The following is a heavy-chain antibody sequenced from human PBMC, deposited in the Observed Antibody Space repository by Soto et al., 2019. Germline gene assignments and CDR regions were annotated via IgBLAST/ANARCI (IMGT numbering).Heavy chain of an antibody. CDR3: ARDWDYSSGWTGGVDY. CDR2: ISYDGSNK. Sequence: QVQLVESGGGVVQPGRSLRLSCAASGFTFSSYAMHWVRQAPGKGLEWVAVISYDGSNKYYADSVKGRFTISRDNSKNTLYLQMNSLRAEDTAVYYCARDWDYSSGWTGGVDYWGQGTLVTVSS. J-gene: IGHJ4*02. V-gene: IGHV3-30-3*01. CDR1: GFTFSSYA. D-gene: IGHD6-19*01.